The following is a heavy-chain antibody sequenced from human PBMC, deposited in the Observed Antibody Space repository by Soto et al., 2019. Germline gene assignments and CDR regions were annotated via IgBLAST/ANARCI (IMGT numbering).Heavy chain of an antibody. D-gene: IGHD6-19*01. J-gene: IGHJ6*02. CDR2: ISAYNGNT. Sequence: QVQLVQSGAEVKKPGASVKVSCKASGYTFTSYGISWVRQAPGQGLEWMGWISAYNGNTNYAQKLQGRVTMTTDTSTSTAYMELRGLRSDDTAVYYCARDRQWLVLYYYYGMDVWVQGTTVTVSS. CDR3: ARDRQWLVLYYYYGMDV. V-gene: IGHV1-18*01. CDR1: GYTFTSYG.